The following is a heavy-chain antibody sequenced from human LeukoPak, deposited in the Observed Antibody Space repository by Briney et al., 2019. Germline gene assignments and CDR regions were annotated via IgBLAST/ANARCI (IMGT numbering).Heavy chain of an antibody. J-gene: IGHJ4*02. CDR1: GYSISSGYY. CDR2: INHSGST. Sequence: SETLSLTCTVSGYSISSGYYWGWIRLPPGKGLEWIGMINHSGSTFYNTSLKSRVTISVDTSKNQSSLRPSSVTAADTAVYYCARTRRTYYYDSSGYYSYYFDYWGQGTLVTVSS. CDR3: ARTRRTYYYDSSGYYSYYFDY. V-gene: IGHV4-38-2*02. D-gene: IGHD3-22*01.